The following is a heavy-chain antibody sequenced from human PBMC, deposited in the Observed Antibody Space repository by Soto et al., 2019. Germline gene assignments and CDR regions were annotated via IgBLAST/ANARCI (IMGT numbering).Heavy chain of an antibody. CDR2: IIPIFGTA. J-gene: IGHJ6*02. V-gene: IGHV1-69*01. D-gene: IGHD6-6*01. CDR1: GGTFSSYA. Sequence: QVQLVQSGAEVKKPGSSVKVSCKAPGGTFSSYAISWVRQAPGQGLEWMGGIIPIFGTANYAQKFQGRVTITADESTSTAYMELSSLRSEDTAVYYCARAQSIAARYYYYYYGMDVWGQGTTVTVSS. CDR3: ARAQSIAARYYYYYYGMDV.